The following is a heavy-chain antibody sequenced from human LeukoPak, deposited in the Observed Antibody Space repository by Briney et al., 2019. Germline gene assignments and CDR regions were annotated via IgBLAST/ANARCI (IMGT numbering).Heavy chain of an antibody. V-gene: IGHV3-33*01. CDR2: IWYDASNK. Sequence: GGSLRLSCAASGFTFSSYGMHWVRQAPGKGLEWVAGIWYDASNKYYADSVKGRFTISRDNSKNTLYLQMNSLRAEDTAVYYCARVLGGSSVGYFDYWGQGTLVTVSS. CDR3: ARVLGGSSVGYFDY. J-gene: IGHJ4*02. D-gene: IGHD2-15*01. CDR1: GFTFSSYG.